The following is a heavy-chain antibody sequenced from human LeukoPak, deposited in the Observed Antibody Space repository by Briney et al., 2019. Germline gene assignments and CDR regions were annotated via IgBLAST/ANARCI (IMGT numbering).Heavy chain of an antibody. J-gene: IGHJ4*02. CDR1: GFTFSSYG. D-gene: IGHD3-3*01. CDR2: IWYDGSNE. V-gene: IGHV3-33*01. CDR3: ARSDGHDFWSGQLDY. Sequence: GGSLRLSCAASGFTFSSYGMHWVRQAPGKGLEWVAVIWYDGSNEYYADSVKGRFTISKDNSKNTLYLQMNSLRAEDTAVYYCARSDGHDFWSGQLDYWGQGTLVTVYS.